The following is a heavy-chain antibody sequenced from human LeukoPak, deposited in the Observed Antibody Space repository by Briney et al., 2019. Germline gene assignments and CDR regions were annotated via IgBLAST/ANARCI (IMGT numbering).Heavy chain of an antibody. V-gene: IGHV4-34*01. CDR3: ARGGPLGFDP. Sequence: ASETLSLTCAVYGGSFSGYYWSWIRQPPGKGLEWIGEINHGGSTNYNPSLKSRVTISVDTSKNQFSLKLSSVTAADTAVYYCARGGPLGFDPWGQGTLVTVSS. CDR2: INHGGST. J-gene: IGHJ5*02. CDR1: GGSFSGYY. D-gene: IGHD3-16*01.